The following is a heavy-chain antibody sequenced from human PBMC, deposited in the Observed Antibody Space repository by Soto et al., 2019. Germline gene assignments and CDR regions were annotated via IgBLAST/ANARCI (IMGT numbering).Heavy chain of an antibody. V-gene: IGHV1-69*01. CDR3: AEGGYCSGGSCYLGRDWFDP. CDR1: GGTFSSYA. CDR2: IIPIFGTA. Sequence: QVQLVQSGAEVKKPGSSVKVSCKASGGTFSSYAISRVRQAPGQGLEWMGGIIPIFGTANYAQKFQGRVTITADESTSTAYMELSSLRSEDTAVYYCAEGGYCSGGSCYLGRDWFDPWGQGTLVTVSS. J-gene: IGHJ5*02. D-gene: IGHD2-15*01.